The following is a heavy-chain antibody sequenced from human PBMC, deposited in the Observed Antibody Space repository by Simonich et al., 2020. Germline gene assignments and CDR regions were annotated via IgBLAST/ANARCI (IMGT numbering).Heavy chain of an antibody. CDR2: IYYSGST. V-gene: IGHV4-59*08. D-gene: IGHD5-12*01. CDR1: GGTISSYY. Sequence: QVQLQESGPGLVKPSETLSLTCTVSGGTISSYYWSGIRQPPGKGRVWIGNIYYSGSTNDNPSLKSRVTISVDTSKNQFSLKLSSVTAADTAVYYCARHDRWLQFYFDYWGQGTLVTVSS. CDR3: ARHDRWLQFYFDY. J-gene: IGHJ4*02.